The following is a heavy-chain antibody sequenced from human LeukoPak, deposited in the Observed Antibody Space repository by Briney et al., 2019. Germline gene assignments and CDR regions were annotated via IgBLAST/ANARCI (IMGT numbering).Heavy chain of an antibody. CDR2: INHSGST. J-gene: IGHJ4*02. D-gene: IGHD3-16*01. CDR1: GGSFSGYY. V-gene: IGHV4-34*01. CDR3: ASMLPQFPFDY. Sequence: PSETLSLTCAVYGGSFSGYYWSWIRQPPGKGLEWIGEINHSGSTNYNPSLKSRVTISVDTSKNQFSLKLSSVTAADTAVYYCASMLPQFPFDYWGQGTLVTVSS.